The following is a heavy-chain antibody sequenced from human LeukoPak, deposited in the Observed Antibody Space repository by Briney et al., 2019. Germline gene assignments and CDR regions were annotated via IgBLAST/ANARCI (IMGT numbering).Heavy chain of an antibody. J-gene: IGHJ3*02. Sequence: SETLSLTCTVSGGSLSSGDYYWSWIRLPPGKGLEWIGYSHYSGNTYYNPSLRSRVTISLDTSNNQFSLRLTPVTAADTAMYYCATTSGSFPVGFDIWGQGTMVTVSS. CDR1: GGSLSSGDYY. CDR2: SHYSGNT. V-gene: IGHV4-30-4*01. D-gene: IGHD1-26*01. CDR3: ATTSGSFPVGFDI.